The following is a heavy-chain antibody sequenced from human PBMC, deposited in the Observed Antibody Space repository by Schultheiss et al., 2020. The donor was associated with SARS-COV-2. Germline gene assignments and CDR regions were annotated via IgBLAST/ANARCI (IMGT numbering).Heavy chain of an antibody. V-gene: IGHV3-33*08. Sequence: GGSLRLSCAASGFTFSSYAMHWVRQAPGKGLEWVAVIWYDGSNKYYADSVKGRFTISRDNSKNTLYLQMNSLRAEDTAVYYCARANYGDYAQGAFDIWGQGTMVTVSS. D-gene: IGHD4-17*01. CDR2: IWYDGSNK. CDR3: ARANYGDYAQGAFDI. J-gene: IGHJ3*02. CDR1: GFTFSSYA.